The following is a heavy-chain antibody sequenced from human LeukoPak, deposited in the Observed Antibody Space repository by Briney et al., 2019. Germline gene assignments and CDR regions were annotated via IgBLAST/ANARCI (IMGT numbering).Heavy chain of an antibody. CDR2: IYYSGST. Sequence: PSETLSLTCTVSGGSISSSSYYRGWIRQPPGKGLEWIGSIYYSGSTYYNPSLKSRVTISVDTSKNQFSLKLSSVTAADTAVYYCARAYCSSTSCSLGFDPWGQGTLVTVSS. J-gene: IGHJ5*02. D-gene: IGHD2-2*01. V-gene: IGHV4-39*07. CDR3: ARAYCSSTSCSLGFDP. CDR1: GGSISSSSYY.